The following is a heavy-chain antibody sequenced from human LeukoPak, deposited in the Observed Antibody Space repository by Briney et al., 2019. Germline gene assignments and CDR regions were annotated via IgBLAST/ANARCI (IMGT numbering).Heavy chain of an antibody. V-gene: IGHV4-59*01. D-gene: IGHD1-26*01. J-gene: IGHJ6*02. Sequence: PSETLSLTCTVSGASISDYYWSWIRQPPGKGLEWIGYIYYNGRTDYNPSLKSRVTISGDTSKNQFSLRLSSVTAADTAVYCANGRQDYYYGMDVWGQGATVTVSS. CDR2: IYYNGRT. CDR3: ANGRQDYYYGMDV. CDR1: GASISDYY.